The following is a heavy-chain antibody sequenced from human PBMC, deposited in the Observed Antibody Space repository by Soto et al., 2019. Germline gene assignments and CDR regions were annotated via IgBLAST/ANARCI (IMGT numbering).Heavy chain of an antibody. Sequence: PSETLSLTCTVSGGSINNYYWSWIRQPPGKGLEWIGYIYYSGSTNYNPSLKSRVTISVDTSKNQFSLKLSSVTAADTAVYYCARRARTAAQYYFDYWGQRTLVTVSS. CDR2: IYYSGST. V-gene: IGHV4-59*01. J-gene: IGHJ4*02. CDR1: GGSINNYY. D-gene: IGHD2-21*02. CDR3: ARRARTAAQYYFDY.